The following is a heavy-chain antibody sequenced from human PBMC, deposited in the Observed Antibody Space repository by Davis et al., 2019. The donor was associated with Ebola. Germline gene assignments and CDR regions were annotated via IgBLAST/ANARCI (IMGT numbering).Heavy chain of an antibody. CDR3: VKDTSTVWFDV. D-gene: IGHD6-19*01. Sequence: PGGSLRLSCAASGFTFSYYWMHWVRQAPGNLLVLVSGIKSDGSIISYADSVKGRFTISRDNARNTLYLQMNSLRVEDTAIYYCVKDTSTVWFDVWGQGTTVTVSS. CDR1: GFTFSYYW. V-gene: IGHV3-74*01. CDR2: IKSDGSII. J-gene: IGHJ3*01.